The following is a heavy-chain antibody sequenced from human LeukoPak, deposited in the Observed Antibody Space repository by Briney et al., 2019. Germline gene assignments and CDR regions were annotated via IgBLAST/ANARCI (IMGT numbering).Heavy chain of an antibody. CDR2: SHNSGST. CDR1: GGSISRGSYY. D-gene: IGHD4-23*01. Sequence: SETLSLTCIVSGGSISRGSYYWNWIRQPAGKGLEWMGRSHNSGSTNYNPSLKSRVTISVDMSKNQFSLNLSSVTAADTAVYYCAGAGNSGYYYYYGMDVWGQGTTVTVSS. CDR3: AGAGNSGYYYYYGMDV. J-gene: IGHJ6*02. V-gene: IGHV4-61*02.